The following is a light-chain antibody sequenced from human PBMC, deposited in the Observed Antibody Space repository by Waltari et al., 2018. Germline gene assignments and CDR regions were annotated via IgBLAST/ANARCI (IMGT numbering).Light chain of an antibody. CDR3: QQYNNWPPLFA. V-gene: IGKV3D-15*01. Sequence: EIVMTQSPATLSVSPGDSATLSCRASQSVSSNLDWYQQKPGQAPRLLIYAASARASGRPARCSGTVSGTEFTRGISSLQSEDFAVYYCQQYNNWPPLFAFGPGTKVDMK. J-gene: IGKJ3*01. CDR1: QSVSSN. CDR2: AAS.